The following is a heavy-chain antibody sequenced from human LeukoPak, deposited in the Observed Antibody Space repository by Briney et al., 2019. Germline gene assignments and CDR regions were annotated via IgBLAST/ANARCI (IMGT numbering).Heavy chain of an antibody. CDR3: AGGYSSSSNFDY. CDR2: IYHNGST. CDR1: GASISSYY. Sequence: SETLSLTCTVSGASISSYYWGWIRQPPGKGLEWIGSIYHNGSTYYNPSLKSRVTISVDRSKNQFSLKLSSVTAADTAVYYCAGGYSSSSNFDYWGQGTLVTVSP. V-gene: IGHV4-38-2*02. D-gene: IGHD6-6*01. J-gene: IGHJ4*02.